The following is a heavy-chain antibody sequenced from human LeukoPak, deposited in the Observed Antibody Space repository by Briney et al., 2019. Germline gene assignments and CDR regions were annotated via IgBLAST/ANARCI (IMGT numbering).Heavy chain of an antibody. CDR2: INPSSGGT. J-gene: IGHJ6*03. V-gene: IGHV1-2*02. D-gene: IGHD2-15*01. CDR3: ARGVVAATFYYYMDV. Sequence: GASVTVSFTRSGYTFTDYYIQWVRQAPRQGREWMGGINPSSGGTNYAQKFQGRVTMTRDTSISTAYMELSRLRSDDTAVYYCARGVVAATFYYYMDVWGKGTTVTVSS. CDR1: GYTFTDYY.